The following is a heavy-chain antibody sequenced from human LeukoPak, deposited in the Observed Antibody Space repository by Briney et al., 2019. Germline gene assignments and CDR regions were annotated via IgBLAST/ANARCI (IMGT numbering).Heavy chain of an antibody. CDR1: GASIRRSGYY. Sequence: SETLSLTCIVSGASIRRSGYYWTWIRQHPGEGLEWIGSIYYSGTTSYNPSLESRLTMSVDTSNQFSLKLTSVTAADTAVYYCARERMEYSNSGNFYDYFDYWGQGALVTVSS. D-gene: IGHD3-10*01. CDR3: ARERMEYSNSGNFYDYFDY. CDR2: IYYSGTT. J-gene: IGHJ4*02. V-gene: IGHV4-31*03.